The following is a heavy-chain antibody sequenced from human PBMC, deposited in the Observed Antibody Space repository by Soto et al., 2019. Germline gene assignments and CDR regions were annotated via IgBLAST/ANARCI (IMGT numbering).Heavy chain of an antibody. J-gene: IGHJ4*02. V-gene: IGHV3-30-3*01. CDR2: ISYDGSNK. CDR3: ARDLSRGITMIALEIHY. D-gene: IGHD3-22*01. CDR1: GFTFNTYA. Sequence: GSLRLSCATSGFTFNTYAMHWVRQAPGKGLELVAIISYDGSNKYYADSVKGRFTISRDNPKNTVYLEMSSLRPEDTAVYYCARDLSRGITMIALEIHYWGQGTLVTVSS.